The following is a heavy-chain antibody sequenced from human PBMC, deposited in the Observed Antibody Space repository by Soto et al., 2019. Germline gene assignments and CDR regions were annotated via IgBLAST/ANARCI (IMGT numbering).Heavy chain of an antibody. V-gene: IGHV5-51*01. CDR1: GYSFSNFW. J-gene: IGHJ4*02. Sequence: GESLKISCQASGYSFSNFWIAWVRQMPGEGLEWLGIIYPDDSDTRYSPSFLGQVTVSADKSIKTTYLQWSSLKASDTAIYFCASSVLVTSTMNYFDLWGQGTLVTVSS. CDR2: IYPDDSDT. CDR3: ASSVLVTSTMNYFDL. D-gene: IGHD2-8*02.